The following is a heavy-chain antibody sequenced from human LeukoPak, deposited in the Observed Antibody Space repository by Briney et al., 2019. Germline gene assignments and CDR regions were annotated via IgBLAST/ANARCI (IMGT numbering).Heavy chain of an antibody. Sequence: GASVKVSCTASGYTFTGYYMHWVRQAPGQGLEWMGWINPNSGGTNYAQKFHGRVTMTRDTSISTAYMELSRLRSDDTAVYYCARDKEEGDYPIHWFDPWGQGTLVTVSS. CDR1: GYTFTGYY. CDR3: ARDKEEGDYPIHWFDP. D-gene: IGHD4-17*01. V-gene: IGHV1-2*02. CDR2: INPNSGGT. J-gene: IGHJ5*02.